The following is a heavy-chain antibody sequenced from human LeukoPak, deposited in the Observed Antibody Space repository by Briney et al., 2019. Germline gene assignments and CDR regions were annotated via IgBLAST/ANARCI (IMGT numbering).Heavy chain of an antibody. CDR1: GFTFSSYE. Sequence: GGSLRLSCAASGFTFSSYEMNWVRQAPGKGLEWVSYISSSGSTIYYADSVKGRFTISRDNAKNSLYLQMNSLRAEDTAVYYCARVKGSSSWYNYFDYWGQGTLVTVSS. D-gene: IGHD6-13*01. CDR3: ARVKGSSSWYNYFDY. V-gene: IGHV3-48*03. CDR2: ISSSGSTI. J-gene: IGHJ4*02.